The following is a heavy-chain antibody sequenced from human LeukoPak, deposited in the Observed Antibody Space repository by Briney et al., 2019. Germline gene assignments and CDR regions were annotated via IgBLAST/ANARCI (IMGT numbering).Heavy chain of an antibody. V-gene: IGHV3-23*03. Sequence: PGGSLRLSCAASGFTFSNYAMGWVRQAPGKGLEWVSVIYSGGSTYYVDSVKGRFTISRDNSKNTLYLQMNSLRVEDTAVYYCARVSYNYYYGMDVWGQGTTVTVSS. CDR2: IYSGGST. J-gene: IGHJ6*02. CDR1: GFTFSNYA. CDR3: ARVSYNYYYGMDV.